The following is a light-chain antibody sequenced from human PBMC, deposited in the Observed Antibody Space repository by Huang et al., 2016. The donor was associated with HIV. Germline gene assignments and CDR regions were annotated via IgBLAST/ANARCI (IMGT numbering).Light chain of an antibody. CDR3: QQRGAWPLT. V-gene: IGKV3-11*01. J-gene: IGKJ4*01. Sequence: DIVLTQSPATLSLSPGQRATLSCRASQNLNNYLVWYQQKPGQAPRRLIYDSFNRATGIPARFSGSGSGTDFTLTINTLEPEDFAVYYCQQRGAWPLTFGGGTKVEIK. CDR2: DSF. CDR1: QNLNNY.